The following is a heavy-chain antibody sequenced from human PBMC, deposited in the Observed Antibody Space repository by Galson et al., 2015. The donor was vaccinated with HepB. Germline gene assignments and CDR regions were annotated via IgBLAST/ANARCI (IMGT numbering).Heavy chain of an antibody. CDR2: ISYDGSNK. D-gene: IGHD3-3*01. CDR3: AKQFLEWFTAMDV. CDR1: GFTFSSCG. V-gene: IGHV3-30*18. J-gene: IGHJ6*03. Sequence: SLRLSCAASGFTFSSCGMHWVRQAPGKGLEWVAVISYDGSNKYYADSVKGRFTISRDNSKNTLYLQMNSLRAEDTAVYYCAKQFLEWFTAMDVWGKGTTVTVSS.